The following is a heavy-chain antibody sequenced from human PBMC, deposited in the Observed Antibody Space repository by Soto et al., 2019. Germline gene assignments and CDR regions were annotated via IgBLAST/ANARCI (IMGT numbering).Heavy chain of an antibody. D-gene: IGHD5-12*01. Sequence: GGSLRLSCAASGFTFSSYAMSWVRQAPGKGLEWVSAISGSGGSTYYADSVKGRFTISRDNSKNTLYLQMNSLRAEDTAVYYCAKGIDSTPRYSGYEFDYWGQGTLVTVSS. J-gene: IGHJ4*02. CDR3: AKGIDSTPRYSGYEFDY. CDR2: ISGSGGST. CDR1: GFTFSSYA. V-gene: IGHV3-23*01.